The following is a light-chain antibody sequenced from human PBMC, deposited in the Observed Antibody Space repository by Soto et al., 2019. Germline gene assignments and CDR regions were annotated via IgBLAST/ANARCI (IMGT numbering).Light chain of an antibody. CDR2: DAS. J-gene: IGKJ4*01. CDR3: QQFNSYPPLT. Sequence: AIQLTQSPSSLSASVGDRVTITCRASQGISSALAWYQQKPGKAPKLLIYDASSLESGVPSRFSGSGSATDVTLASSSLQREDFATYYCQQFNSYPPLTFGGGTKVDIK. CDR1: QGISSA. V-gene: IGKV1-13*02.